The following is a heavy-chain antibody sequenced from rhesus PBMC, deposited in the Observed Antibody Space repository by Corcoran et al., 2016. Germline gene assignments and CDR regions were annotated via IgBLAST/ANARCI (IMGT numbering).Heavy chain of an antibody. CDR3: ARGGGVHSGYYGLDS. J-gene: IGHJ6*01. D-gene: IGHD3S6*01. V-gene: IGHV1S2*01. CDR2: INPYTGNT. Sequence: QLVQSGAEVKKPGSSVKVSCKASGYTFTDYYMHWVRQAPRQGLEWMGWINPYTGNTKYAQKFQGRVTMTRDTSTSTAYMELSSLRSEDTAVYYCARGGGVHSGYYGLDSWGQGVVVTVSS. CDR1: GYTFTDYY.